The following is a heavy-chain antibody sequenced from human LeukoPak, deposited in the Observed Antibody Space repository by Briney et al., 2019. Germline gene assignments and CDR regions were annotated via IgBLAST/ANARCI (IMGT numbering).Heavy chain of an antibody. CDR2: ISGTGGST. CDR3: ARDLAWDAFDI. Sequence: PGGSLRLSCAASGFTFSNYAMNWVRQAPGRGLEWVSAISGTGGSTYYADPVKGRFTISRDNAKNSLYLQMNSLRAEDTAVYYCARDLAWDAFDIWGQGTMVTVSS. V-gene: IGHV3-23*01. J-gene: IGHJ3*02. CDR1: GFTFSNYA.